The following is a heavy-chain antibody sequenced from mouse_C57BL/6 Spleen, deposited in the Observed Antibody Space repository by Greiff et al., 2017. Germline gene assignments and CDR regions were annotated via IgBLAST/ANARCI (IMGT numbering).Heavy chain of an antibody. Sequence: VQLQQSGPELVKPGASVKISCKASSYAFSSSWMNWVKQRPGKGLEWIGRIYPGDGDTNYNGKFKGKATLTADKSSSTAYMQLSSLTSEDSAVYFCARDYDYDAWFAYWGQGTLVTVSA. CDR1: SYAFSSSW. V-gene: IGHV1-82*01. J-gene: IGHJ3*01. CDR2: IYPGDGDT. CDR3: ARDYDYDAWFAY. D-gene: IGHD2-4*01.